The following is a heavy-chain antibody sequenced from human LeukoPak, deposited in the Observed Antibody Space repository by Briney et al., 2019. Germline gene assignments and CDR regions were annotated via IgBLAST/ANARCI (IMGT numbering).Heavy chain of an antibody. Sequence: GGSLRLSCAASGFTFSSYAMSWVRQAPGKGLEWVSAVSGSGGSTYYADSVKGRFTISRDNSKNTLFLQMNSLRAEDTALYHCAKDWEDNWLVEDWGQGTLVTVSS. V-gene: IGHV3-23*01. CDR2: VSGSGGST. CDR3: AKDWEDNWLVED. CDR1: GFTFSSYA. D-gene: IGHD1-20*01. J-gene: IGHJ4*02.